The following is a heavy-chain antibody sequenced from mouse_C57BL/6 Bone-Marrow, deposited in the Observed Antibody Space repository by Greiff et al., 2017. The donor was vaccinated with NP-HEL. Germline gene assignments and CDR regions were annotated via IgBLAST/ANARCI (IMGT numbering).Heavy chain of an antibody. V-gene: IGHV14-4*01. CDR1: GFNIKDDY. J-gene: IGHJ4*01. CDR2: IDPENGDT. CDR3: TTNSNYLHYYAMDY. D-gene: IGHD2-5*01. Sequence: VQLQQSGAELVRPGASVKLSCTASGFNIKDDYMHWVKQRPEQGLAWIGWIDPENGDTEYASKFQGKATIPADTSSNTAYLQLSSLTSEDTAVYYCTTNSNYLHYYAMDYWGQGTSVTVSS.